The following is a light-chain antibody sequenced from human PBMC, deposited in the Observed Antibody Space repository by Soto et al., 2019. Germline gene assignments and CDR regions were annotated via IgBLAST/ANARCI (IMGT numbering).Light chain of an antibody. Sequence: DIVMTQSPLSLPVTPGEPASISCRSSQNLLHSNGYNYLDWYLQKPGQSPQLLIFLGSNRASGVPDRFTGVGAGTDFTLKISRVEAEDVGVYYCIQSLQTPLTFGGGTKVESK. J-gene: IGKJ4*01. V-gene: IGKV2-28*01. CDR3: IQSLQTPLT. CDR1: QNLLHSNGYNY. CDR2: LGS.